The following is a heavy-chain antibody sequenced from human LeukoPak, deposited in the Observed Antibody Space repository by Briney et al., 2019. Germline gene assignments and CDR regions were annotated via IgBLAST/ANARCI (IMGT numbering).Heavy chain of an antibody. CDR2: IYYRGST. CDR3: HSGPYPAAGTDHQFDY. CDR1: VASISSYY. Sequence: PETLSLTCTVSVASISSYYWSWIRQPPGKGLEWIGYIYYRGSTNYNPSLKSRVTISVDTSKNQFSLKLSSVTAADTAVYYCHSGPYPAAGTDHQFDYWGQGTLVTVSS. D-gene: IGHD6-13*01. J-gene: IGHJ4*02. V-gene: IGHV4-59*01.